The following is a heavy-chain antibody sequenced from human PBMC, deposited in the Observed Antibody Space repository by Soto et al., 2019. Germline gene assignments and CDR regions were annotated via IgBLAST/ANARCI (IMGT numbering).Heavy chain of an antibody. V-gene: IGHV3-33*01. CDR3: ARDDIPGVAVSTYGMDV. Sequence: ILSCAASGFIFSNFGMHWVRQAPGKGLEWVAVIWYDGSNEHYADSVKGRFTISKDNSKNTLYLQMNSLRAEDTAMYYCARDDIPGVAVSTYGMDVWGQGTTVTVSS. CDR2: IWYDGSNE. CDR1: GFIFSNFG. D-gene: IGHD6-19*01. J-gene: IGHJ6*02.